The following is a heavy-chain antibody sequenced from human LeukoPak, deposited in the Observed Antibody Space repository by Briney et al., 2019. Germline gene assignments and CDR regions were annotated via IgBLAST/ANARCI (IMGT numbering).Heavy chain of an antibody. V-gene: IGHV3-11*04. CDR3: ARDSGFGLFDY. J-gene: IGHJ4*02. Sequence: PGGSLRLSCAASGFTFSDYYMSWIRHAPGEGLEWVSYISSSGNTIYYADSVKGGFTISRDNAKNSLYLQMNSLGAEDTAVYYCARDSGFGLFDYWGQGTLVTVSS. CDR2: ISSSGNTI. D-gene: IGHD5-12*01. CDR1: GFTFSDYY.